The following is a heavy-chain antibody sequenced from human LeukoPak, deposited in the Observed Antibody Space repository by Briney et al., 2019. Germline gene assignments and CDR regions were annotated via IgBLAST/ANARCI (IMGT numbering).Heavy chain of an antibody. CDR1: GYTFTSYG. D-gene: IGHD1-7*01. V-gene: IGHV1-18*01. Sequence: GASVKVSCKASGYTFTSYGISWVRQAPGQGLEWMGWISAYNGNTNYAQKLQGRVTMTTDTSTSTAYMELRSLRSDDTAVYYCARDGLRYNRNYDAFDYWGQGTLVTVSS. CDR3: ARDGLRYNRNYDAFDY. J-gene: IGHJ4*02. CDR2: ISAYNGNT.